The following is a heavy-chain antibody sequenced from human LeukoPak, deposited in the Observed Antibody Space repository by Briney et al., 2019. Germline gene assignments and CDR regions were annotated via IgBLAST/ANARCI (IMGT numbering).Heavy chain of an antibody. CDR3: ARDTRRMYSGSSAPYTFDY. CDR2: ISDDGSKR. J-gene: IGHJ4*02. Sequence: GRSLRLSCAASGFTFTTYTIHWVRQAPGKGLEWVAVISDDGSKRYYADSVKGRFTISRDNSKNTLYLQMNSLRAEDTAVYYCARDTRRMYSGSSAPYTFDYWGQGTLVTVSS. V-gene: IGHV3-30*04. D-gene: IGHD1-26*01. CDR1: GFTFTTYT.